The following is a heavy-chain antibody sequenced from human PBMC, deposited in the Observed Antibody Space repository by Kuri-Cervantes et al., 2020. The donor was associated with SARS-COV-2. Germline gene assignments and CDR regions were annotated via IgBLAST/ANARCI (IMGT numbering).Heavy chain of an antibody. V-gene: IGHV4-38-2*01. J-gene: IGHJ5*02. CDR2: IYHSGST. Sequence: GSLRLSCAASGFTFSNYAMNWVRQAPGKGLEWIGSIYHSGSTYYNPSLKSRVTISVDTSKNQFSLKLSSVTAADTAVYYCARGDSSGYGWFDPWGQGTLVTVSS. CDR3: ARGDSSGYGWFDP. CDR1: GFTFSNYA. D-gene: IGHD3-22*01.